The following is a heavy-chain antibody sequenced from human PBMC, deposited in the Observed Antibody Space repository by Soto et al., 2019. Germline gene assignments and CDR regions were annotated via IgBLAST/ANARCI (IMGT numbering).Heavy chain of an antibody. D-gene: IGHD4-17*01. V-gene: IGHV4-59*08. CDR2: IYYSGST. Sequence: QVQLQESGPGLVKPSETLSLTCTVSGGSISSYSWSWIRQHPGKGLEWIGYIYYSGSTNYNPSLKNGITISVDNSKHQFSLKRSSVTGADTAVDYGARRYGGHFDYWGQGTLVTVSS. J-gene: IGHJ4*02. CDR1: GGSISSYS. CDR3: ARRYGGHFDY.